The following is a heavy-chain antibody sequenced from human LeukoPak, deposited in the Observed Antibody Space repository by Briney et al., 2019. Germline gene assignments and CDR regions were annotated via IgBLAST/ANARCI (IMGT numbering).Heavy chain of an antibody. Sequence: GGSLRLSCAASGFTFSDYYMSWIRQAPGKGLEWVSYISSSGSTIYYADSVKGRFTISRDNSKNTLYLQMNSLRAEDTAVYYCARDLQIKGYYYYYMDVWGKGTTVTVSS. V-gene: IGHV3-11*04. CDR3: ARDLQIKGYYYYYMDV. CDR1: GFTFSDYY. J-gene: IGHJ6*03. CDR2: ISSSGSTI.